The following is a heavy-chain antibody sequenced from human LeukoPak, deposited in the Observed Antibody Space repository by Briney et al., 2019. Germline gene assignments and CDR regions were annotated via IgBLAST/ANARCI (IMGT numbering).Heavy chain of an antibody. D-gene: IGHD3-10*01. CDR1: GGTFSSYA. Sequence: GASVKVSCKASGGTFSSYAISWVRQAPGQGLEWMGRIIPILGIANYAQKFQGRVTITADKSTSTAYMELSSLRSEDTAVYYCARRYYYGSGSYYKTHPILPTQYYFDYWGQGTLVTVSS. J-gene: IGHJ4*02. CDR3: ARRYYYGSGSYYKTHPILPTQYYFDY. CDR2: IIPILGIA. V-gene: IGHV1-69*04.